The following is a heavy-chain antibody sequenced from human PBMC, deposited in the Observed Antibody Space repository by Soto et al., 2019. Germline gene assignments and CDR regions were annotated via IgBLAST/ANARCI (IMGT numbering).Heavy chain of an antibody. J-gene: IGHJ6*02. Sequence: PGESLKISCESSGYIFTNYWIGWVRQMPGKGLEWMGIIYPGDSDTKYNPSFQGQVTISADKSITTTYLQWSSLKASDTAIYYCAASIFYYGMDVWGQGTTVTVSS. V-gene: IGHV5-51*01. CDR3: AASIFYYGMDV. CDR1: GYIFTNYW. CDR2: IYPGDSDT.